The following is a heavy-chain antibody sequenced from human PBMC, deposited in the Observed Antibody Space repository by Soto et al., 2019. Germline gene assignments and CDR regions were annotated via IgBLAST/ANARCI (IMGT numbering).Heavy chain of an antibody. J-gene: IGHJ5*02. Sequence: QLQLQESGPGLVKPSETLSLTCTVSGGSISSSSYYWGWIRQPPGKGLEWIGSIYYSGSTYYNPSLKSRVTISVDTSKNQFSLKLSSVTAADTAVYYCARATYYYGSGTHNWFDPWGQGTLVTVSS. CDR2: IYYSGST. CDR1: GGSISSSSYY. D-gene: IGHD3-10*01. CDR3: ARATYYYGSGTHNWFDP. V-gene: IGHV4-39*01.